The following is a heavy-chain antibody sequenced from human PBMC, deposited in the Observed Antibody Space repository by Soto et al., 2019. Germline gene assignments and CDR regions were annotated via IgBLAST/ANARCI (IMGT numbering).Heavy chain of an antibody. Sequence: EVQLVESGGGLVQPGGSLRLSCAASGITVSSNYMSWLRQAPGKGLEWVSVIYSGGSTYYADSVKGRFTISRDNSKNTLYLQINSLRAEDTAVYYCARHGYNYGGGYFDYWGQRTLVCFSS. V-gene: IGHV3-66*04. J-gene: IGHJ4*02. D-gene: IGHD5-18*01. CDR1: GITVSSNY. CDR3: ARHGYNYGGGYFDY. CDR2: IYSGGST.